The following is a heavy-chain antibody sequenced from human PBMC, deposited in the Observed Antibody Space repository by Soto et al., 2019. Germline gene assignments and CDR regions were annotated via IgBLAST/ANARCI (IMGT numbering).Heavy chain of an antibody. CDR2: VYNTGGT. CDR3: VRQGTGPGHGLVDV. CDR1: SGPTSSHN. D-gene: IGHD1-1*01. V-gene: IGHV4-59*08. J-gene: IGHJ6*02. Sequence: QEQLQQSGPGLVKPSEPLSLTCTVSSGPTSSHNWGWIRQPPGRGLEWIGYVYNTGGTSYNPTLRSRDTITEDTSTKNSSLTLSPVTAADTAVYYCVRQGTGPGHGLVDVWGQGTTVSGSS.